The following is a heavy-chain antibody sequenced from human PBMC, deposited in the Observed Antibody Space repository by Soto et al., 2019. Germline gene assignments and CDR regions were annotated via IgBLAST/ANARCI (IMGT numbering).Heavy chain of an antibody. D-gene: IGHD3-10*01. Sequence: PSETLSLTCAVSGYSISSGYYWGWIRQPPGEGLEWIGSIYHSGSTYYNPSLKSRVTISVDTSKNQFSLKLSSVTTADTAVYYCARDRGAGSGSYYILYGMDVWGQGXTVTV. CDR1: GYSISSGYY. CDR3: ARDRGAGSGSYYILYGMDV. V-gene: IGHV4-38-2*02. CDR2: IYHSGST. J-gene: IGHJ6*02.